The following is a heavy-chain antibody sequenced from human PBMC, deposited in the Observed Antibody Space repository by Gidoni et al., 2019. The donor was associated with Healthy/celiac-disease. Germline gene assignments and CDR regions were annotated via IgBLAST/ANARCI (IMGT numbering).Heavy chain of an antibody. Sequence: QVQLVQSGAEVQKPGSSVKVSCKASGGTFSSYAISWVRQAPGQGLEWMGGIIPIFGTANYAQKCQGRVTITADKSTSTAYMELSSLRSEDTAVYYCARGHTAMAYYYYGMDVWGQGTTVTVSS. V-gene: IGHV1-69*06. CDR1: GGTFSSYA. D-gene: IGHD5-18*01. J-gene: IGHJ6*02. CDR2: IIPIFGTA. CDR3: ARGHTAMAYYYYGMDV.